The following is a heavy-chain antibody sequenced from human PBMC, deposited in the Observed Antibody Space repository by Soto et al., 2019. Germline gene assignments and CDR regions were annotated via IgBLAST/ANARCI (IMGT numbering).Heavy chain of an antibody. D-gene: IGHD3-10*01. CDR1: GFTFSSYG. J-gene: IGHJ6*02. V-gene: IGHV3-30*18. CDR2: ISYDGSNK. CDR3: AKEAQFDGMDV. Sequence: PGGSLRLSCAASGFTFSSYGMHWVRQAPGKGLEWVAVISYDGSNKYYADSVKGRFTISRDNSKNTLYLQMNSLRAEDTAVYYCAKEAQFDGMDVWGQGTTVTVSS.